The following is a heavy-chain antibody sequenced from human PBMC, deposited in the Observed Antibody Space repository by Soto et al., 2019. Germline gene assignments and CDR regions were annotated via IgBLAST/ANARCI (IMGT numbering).Heavy chain of an antibody. Sequence: EVQLVESGGGLVQPGGSLRLSCAASGFNFRTYWMSWVRQAPGKGLEWVANIKEDGSDKYYVDSVKGRITVSRDNAKNLLYLQLNSLRAEDTAVYYCAREGFSYGPKGAVFDHWGQGSLVTVSS. CDR2: IKEDGSDK. D-gene: IGHD5-18*01. V-gene: IGHV3-7*03. J-gene: IGHJ4*02. CDR3: AREGFSYGPKGAVFDH. CDR1: GFNFRTYW.